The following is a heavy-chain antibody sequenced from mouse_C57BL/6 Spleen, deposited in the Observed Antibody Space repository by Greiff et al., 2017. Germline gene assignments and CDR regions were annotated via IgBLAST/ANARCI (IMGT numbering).Heavy chain of an antibody. D-gene: IGHD1-1*01. V-gene: IGHV1-72*01. J-gene: IGHJ2*01. CDR2: IDPYSGGT. CDR1: GYTFTSYW. CDR3: ARGYYGSSYGY. Sequence: VQLQQPGAELVKPGASVKLSCKASGYTFTSYWMHWVKQRPGRGLEWSGRIDPYSGGTKYNEKFKSKATLTVDKPTSTAYMQLSSLTSEDTAVYYCARGYYGSSYGYWGQGTTLTVSS.